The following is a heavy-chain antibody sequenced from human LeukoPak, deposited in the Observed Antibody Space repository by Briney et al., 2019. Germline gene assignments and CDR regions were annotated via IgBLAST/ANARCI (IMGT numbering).Heavy chain of an antibody. J-gene: IGHJ5*02. CDR1: GGSISSSNW. Sequence: SETLSLTCAVSGGSISSSNWWSWVRQPPGKGLEWIGEIYHSGSTNYNPSLKSRVTISVDTSNNQFSLKLSSVTAADTAVYYCAREALRPSRWFDPWGQGTLVTVSS. CDR2: IYHSGST. CDR3: AREALRPSRWFDP. D-gene: IGHD4-17*01. V-gene: IGHV4-4*02.